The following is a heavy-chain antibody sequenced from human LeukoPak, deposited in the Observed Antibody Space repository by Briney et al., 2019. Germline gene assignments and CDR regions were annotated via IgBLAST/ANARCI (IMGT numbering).Heavy chain of an antibody. CDR1: GGSNALYY. Sequence: HSETLSLTCTVSGGSNALYYWSWIRQPPGKGLDWIGYISYSGSTNYNPSLKSRVTISVDTSKNQFSLSLSSVTAADTAMYYCARVSRGGLYYFDHWGQGTLVTISS. CDR3: ARVSRGGLYYFDH. J-gene: IGHJ4*02. D-gene: IGHD2-15*01. CDR2: ISYSGST. V-gene: IGHV4-59*01.